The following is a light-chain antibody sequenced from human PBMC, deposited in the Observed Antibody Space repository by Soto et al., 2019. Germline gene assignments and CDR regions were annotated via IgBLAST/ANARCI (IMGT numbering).Light chain of an antibody. CDR3: AAWDDNLNGWV. J-gene: IGLJ3*02. CDR2: SNN. CDR1: SSNIGSNT. V-gene: IGLV1-44*01. Sequence: QSVLTQPPSASGTPGQRVTISCSGSSSNIGSNTVNCYQQLPGTAPKLLIYSNNQRPSAVPYGFSGSKSGTSASLAISGLQSEDEADYYCAAWDDNLNGWVFGGGTKVTVL.